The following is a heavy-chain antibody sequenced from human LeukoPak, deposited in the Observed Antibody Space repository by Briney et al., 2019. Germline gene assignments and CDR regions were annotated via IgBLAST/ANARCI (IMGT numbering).Heavy chain of an antibody. V-gene: IGHV3-23*01. CDR1: GFTFSSYA. D-gene: IGHD3-10*01. CDR2: ISGSGGST. Sequence: GGSLRLSCAASGFTFSSYAMSWVRQAPGKGLEWVSAISGSGGSTYYADSVKGRFTISRDNSKNTLYLQMNGLRAEDTAVYYCAKDRVPMTLWFGEAFDYWGQGTLVTVSS. J-gene: IGHJ4*02. CDR3: AKDRVPMTLWFGEAFDY.